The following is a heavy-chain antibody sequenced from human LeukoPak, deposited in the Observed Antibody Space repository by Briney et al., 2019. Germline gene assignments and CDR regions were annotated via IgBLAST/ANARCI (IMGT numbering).Heavy chain of an antibody. CDR3: AKDNSYGSGSLFYY. V-gene: IGHV3-23*01. CDR1: GFTFSSYA. J-gene: IGHJ4*02. Sequence: GGSLRLSCAASGFTFSSYAMSWVRQAPGNGLEWVSDISGSGGSTYYADSVKGRFAISRDNSKNTLYLQMNSLSAEATAVYYCAKDNSYGSGSLFYYWGQGTLVTVSS. D-gene: IGHD3-10*01. CDR2: ISGSGGST.